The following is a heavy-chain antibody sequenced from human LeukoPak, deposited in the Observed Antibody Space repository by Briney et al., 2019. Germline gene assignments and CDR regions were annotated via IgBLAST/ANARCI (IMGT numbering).Heavy chain of an antibody. CDR1: GFTFSSYS. CDR3: ARAAGHRRENYYMDV. Sequence: GGSLRLSCAASGFTFSSYSMNWVRQAPGKGLEWVSSISSSSSYIYYADSVKGRFTISRDNAKNSLYLQMNSLRAEDTAVYYCARAAGHRRENYYMDVWGKGTTVTVSS. J-gene: IGHJ6*03. D-gene: IGHD5-24*01. CDR2: ISSSSSYI. V-gene: IGHV3-21*01.